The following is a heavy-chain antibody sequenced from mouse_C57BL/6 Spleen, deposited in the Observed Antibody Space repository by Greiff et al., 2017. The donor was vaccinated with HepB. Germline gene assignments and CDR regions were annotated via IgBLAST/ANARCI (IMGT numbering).Heavy chain of an antibody. J-gene: IGHJ3*01. V-gene: IGHV1-39*01. CDR2: INPNYGTT. CDR3: ARSVIYYGSWFAY. D-gene: IGHD2-2*01. CDR1: GYSFTDYN. Sequence: EVKVVESGPELVKPGASVKISCKASGYSFTDYNMNWVKQSNGKSLEWIGVINPNYGTTSYNQKFKGKATLTVDQSSSTAYMQLNSLTSEDSAVYYCARSVIYYGSWFAYWGQGTLVTVSA.